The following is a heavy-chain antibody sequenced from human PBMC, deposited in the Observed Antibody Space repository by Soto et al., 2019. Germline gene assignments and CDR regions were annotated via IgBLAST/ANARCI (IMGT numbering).Heavy chain of an antibody. CDR1: GCTFSSYA. CDR2: IVPIFGTA. Sequence: ASVKVSCKASGCTFSSYAISWVRQAPGQGLEWMGGIVPIFGTANYAQKFQVRVTITPDKSTSTAYMELSSLRSEDTAVYYCARVDGYCSSTSCTYYFDYWGQGTLVTVSS. J-gene: IGHJ4*02. V-gene: IGHV1-69*06. CDR3: ARVDGYCSSTSCTYYFDY. D-gene: IGHD2-2*01.